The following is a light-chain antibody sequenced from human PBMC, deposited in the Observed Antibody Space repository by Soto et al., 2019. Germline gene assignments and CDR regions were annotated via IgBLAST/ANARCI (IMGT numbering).Light chain of an antibody. Sequence: YELTQPPSVSVAPGKTARITCGGNNIGSKSVHWYQQKPGQAPVLVIYYDSDPPSGIPERFSGSNSGNTATLTISRVEAEDEDDYYCQVWDSSSDHHVVFGGGTKLTVL. J-gene: IGLJ2*01. CDR3: QVWDSSSDHHVV. CDR2: YDS. V-gene: IGLV3-21*04. CDR1: NIGSKS.